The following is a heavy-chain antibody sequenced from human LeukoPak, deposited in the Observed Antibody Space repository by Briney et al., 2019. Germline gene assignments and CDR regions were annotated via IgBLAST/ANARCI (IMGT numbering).Heavy chain of an antibody. CDR2: INHSGST. D-gene: IGHD1-14*01. Sequence: ASETLSLTCTVSDGSIISYYWSWIRQPPGKGLEWIGEINHSGSTNYNPSLKSRVTISVDTSKNQFSLKLSSVTAADTAVYYCARVTGFHRADYWGQGTLVTVSS. CDR3: ARVTGFHRADY. J-gene: IGHJ4*02. V-gene: IGHV4-34*01. CDR1: DGSIISYY.